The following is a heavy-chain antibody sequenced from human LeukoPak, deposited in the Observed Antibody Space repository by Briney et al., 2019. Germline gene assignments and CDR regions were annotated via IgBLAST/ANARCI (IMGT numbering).Heavy chain of an antibody. D-gene: IGHD4-23*01. CDR3: ARVRTVITPVPDY. CDR1: GYTFTSYG. Sequence: ASVKVSCKASGYTFTSYGISWVRQAPGQGLEWLGWINSYSGNTNYAQKVQGRVTLTSDTSRRTAYMELRSLRYEDTAVYYCARVRTVITPVPDYWGQGTLVTVAS. J-gene: IGHJ4*02. CDR2: INSYSGNT. V-gene: IGHV1-18*01.